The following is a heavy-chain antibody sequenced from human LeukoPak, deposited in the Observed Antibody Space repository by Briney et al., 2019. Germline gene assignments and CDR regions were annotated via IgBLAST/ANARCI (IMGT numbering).Heavy chain of an antibody. J-gene: IGHJ6*02. CDR3: ARVGYDFRSGYWSPNYGMDV. CDR2: ISAYNGNT. D-gene: IGHD3-3*01. CDR1: GYTFTSYG. V-gene: IGHV1-18*01. Sequence: ASVKVSCKASGYTFTSYGISWVRQAPGQGLEWMGWISAYNGNTNYAQKLQGRVTMTTDTSTSTAYMELRSLRSDDTAVYYCARVGYDFRSGYWSPNYGMDVWGQGTTVTVSS.